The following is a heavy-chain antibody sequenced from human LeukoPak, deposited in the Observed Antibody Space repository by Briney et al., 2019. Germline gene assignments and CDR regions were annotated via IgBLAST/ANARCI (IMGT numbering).Heavy chain of an antibody. Sequence: GGSLRLSCAASGFTFSSYKMNWVRQAPGKGLEWVSSISGSGTYMYYADSLKGRFTISRDNAKNSLYLQMNSLRAEDTAVYYCARVLDITGTIFDAFDIWGQGTMLTVSS. V-gene: IGHV3-21*01. CDR1: GFTFSSYK. CDR3: ARVLDITGTIFDAFDI. CDR2: ISGSGTYM. D-gene: IGHD1-20*01. J-gene: IGHJ3*02.